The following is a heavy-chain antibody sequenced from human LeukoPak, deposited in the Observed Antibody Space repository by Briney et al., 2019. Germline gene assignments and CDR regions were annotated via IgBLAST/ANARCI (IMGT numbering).Heavy chain of an antibody. CDR2: INPNSGGT. D-gene: IGHD5-18*01. V-gene: IGHV1-2*02. J-gene: IGHJ6*03. CDR1: GYTFTSYG. CDR3: ARAAVDTAMVFSIAYYMDV. Sequence: SVKVSCKASGYTFTSYGISWVRRAPGQGLEWMGWINPNSGGTNYAQKFQGRVTMTRDTSISTAYMELSRLRSDDTAVYYCARAAVDTAMVFSIAYYMDVWGKGTTVTISS.